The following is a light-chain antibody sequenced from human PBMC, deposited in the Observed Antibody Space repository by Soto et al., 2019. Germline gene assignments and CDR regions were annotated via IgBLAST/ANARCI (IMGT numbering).Light chain of an antibody. V-gene: IGLV2-8*01. CDR3: TSYAGTNYV. CDR2: EVS. CDR1: SSNVGGYNY. Sequence: QSALTQPPSASGSPGQSVTISCTGTSSNVGGYNYVSWYQQHPGKAPKLMISEVSKRPSGVPDRFSGSKSGNTASLTVSGLQAEDEADYYCTSYAGTNYVFGTGTKVTDL. J-gene: IGLJ1*01.